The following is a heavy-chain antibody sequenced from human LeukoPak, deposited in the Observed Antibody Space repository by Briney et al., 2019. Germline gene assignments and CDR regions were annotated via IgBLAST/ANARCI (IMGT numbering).Heavy chain of an antibody. J-gene: IGHJ4*02. V-gene: IGHV4-4*02. CDR3: AIRFGRLEAGGTPFDS. CDR2: IYHSGST. CDR1: GGSISSSNW. Sequence: SGTLSLTCAVSGGSISSSNWWSWIRQPPGKGLEWIGEIYHSGSTNYNPSLKSRVTISVDKSKTQFSLKLTSVTAADTALYYCAIRFGRLEAGGTPFDSWGQGTLVTVSS. D-gene: IGHD6-13*01.